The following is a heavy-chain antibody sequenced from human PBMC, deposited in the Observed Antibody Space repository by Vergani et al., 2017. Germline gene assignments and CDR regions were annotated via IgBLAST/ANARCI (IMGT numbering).Heavy chain of an antibody. CDR2: ISYDGTEK. CDR1: GFSFGNYA. Sequence: QVQLVESGGGVVQPGRSLRLSCAASGFSFGNYAMHWVRQAPGKELEWVGVISYDGTEKKYADSVNGRFTISRDNSKKMMSLQMNSLRVEDTAVYYCARGGKGIIMVVPSTHLWGQGTQVSVS. D-gene: IGHD2-15*01. CDR3: ARGGKGIIMVVPSTHL. V-gene: IGHV3-30-3*01. J-gene: IGHJ4*02.